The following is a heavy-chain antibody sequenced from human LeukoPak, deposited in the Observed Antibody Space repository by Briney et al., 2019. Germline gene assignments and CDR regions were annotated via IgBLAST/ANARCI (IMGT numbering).Heavy chain of an antibody. CDR3: ARVGQPTDFVVVPAARSDLGMFDY. J-gene: IGHJ4*02. V-gene: IGHV1-2*06. CDR1: GYTFTGYY. CDR2: INPNSGDT. D-gene: IGHD2-2*01. Sequence: GASVKVSCKTSGYTFTGYYMHWVRQAPGQGLEWMGRINPNSGDTKSAQKFQGRVTLTRDTSISTAYMGLTSLRAADTALYYCARVGQPTDFVVVPAARSDLGMFDYWGQGSLVTVSS.